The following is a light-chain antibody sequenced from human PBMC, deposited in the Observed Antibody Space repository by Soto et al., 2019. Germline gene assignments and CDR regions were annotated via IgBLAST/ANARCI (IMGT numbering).Light chain of an antibody. Sequence: DIVMTQSPDSLAVSLGERATINCKSSQSVLYSSNNKNYLAWYQQKPGQPPKLLIYWASTRESGVPDRFSGSGSGTHFTLNISSLQAEDVAVYYCQQYYSTPTFGLGTKVEIK. CDR1: QSVLYSSNNKNY. V-gene: IGKV4-1*01. J-gene: IGKJ1*01. CDR2: WAS. CDR3: QQYYSTPT.